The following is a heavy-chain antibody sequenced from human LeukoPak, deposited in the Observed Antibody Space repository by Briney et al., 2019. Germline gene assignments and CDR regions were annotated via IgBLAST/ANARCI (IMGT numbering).Heavy chain of an antibody. CDR3: AKDSLIGERLDP. V-gene: IGHV3-23*01. CDR2: ISGSGGTT. D-gene: IGHD4-17*01. J-gene: IGHJ5*02. Sequence: PGGSLRLSCAASGFTFSGYPMCCSRQAPGKGLEWVSAISGSGGTTYYADSVKGRFTISRDNTKNALYLQMNSLRAENTAEYYCAKDSLIGERLDPWGQGTLVTVSS. CDR1: GFTFSGYP.